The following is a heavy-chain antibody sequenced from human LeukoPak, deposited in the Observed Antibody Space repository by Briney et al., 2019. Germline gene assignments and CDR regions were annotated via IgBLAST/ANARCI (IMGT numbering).Heavy chain of an antibody. CDR2: ISYDGSNK. CDR3: ANSHYN. V-gene: IGHV3-30*18. D-gene: IGHD3-10*01. J-gene: IGHJ4*02. Sequence: GGSLRLSCAASGSTFSSYGMHWVRQAPGKGLEWVAVISYDGSNKYYADSVKGRFTISRDNSKNTLYLQMNSLRAEDTAVYYCANSHYNWGQGTLVTVSS. CDR1: GSTFSSYG.